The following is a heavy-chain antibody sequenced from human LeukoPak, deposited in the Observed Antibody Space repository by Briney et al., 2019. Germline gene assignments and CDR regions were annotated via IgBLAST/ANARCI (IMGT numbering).Heavy chain of an antibody. V-gene: IGHV3-7*01. CDR2: IKQDGSQK. CDR3: ARGSTYYDSSGQVPFDY. J-gene: IGHJ4*02. D-gene: IGHD3-22*01. CDR1: GFSFSNFW. Sequence: GESLRLSCVASGFSFSNFWMSWVRQAPGERPEWLTNIKQDGSQKYYVDSVRGRFTISRDNAKNSLYLQMNSLRAEDTAVYYCARGSTYYDSSGQVPFDYWGQGTLVTVPS.